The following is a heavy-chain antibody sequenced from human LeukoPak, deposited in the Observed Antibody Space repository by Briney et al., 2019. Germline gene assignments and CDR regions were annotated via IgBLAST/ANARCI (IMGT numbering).Heavy chain of an antibody. J-gene: IGHJ4*02. D-gene: IGHD1-20*01. Sequence: GGSLRLSCAASGFTFSTYWMMWSRQAPGKGLEWVANIKEDGSEKYYVDSVKGRFTISRYGAKNSLYLQMNSLRAEDTAVYYCEGGLTVKDYWGQGTLVTVSS. V-gene: IGHV3-7*01. CDR1: GFTFSTYW. CDR2: IKEDGSEK. CDR3: EGGLTVKDY.